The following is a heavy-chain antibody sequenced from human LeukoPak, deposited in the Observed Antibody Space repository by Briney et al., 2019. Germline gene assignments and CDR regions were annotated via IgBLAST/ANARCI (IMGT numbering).Heavy chain of an antibody. CDR3: ARARGATWAEYYYYGMDV. V-gene: IGHV1-2*02. Sequence: ASVKVPCKASGYTFTGYYMRWVRQAPGQGLEWMGWINPNSGGTNYAQKFQGRVTMTRDTSISTAYMELSRLRSDDTAVYYCARARGATWAEYYYYGMDVWGQGTTVTVSS. CDR2: INPNSGGT. CDR1: GYTFTGYY. J-gene: IGHJ6*02. D-gene: IGHD5-12*01.